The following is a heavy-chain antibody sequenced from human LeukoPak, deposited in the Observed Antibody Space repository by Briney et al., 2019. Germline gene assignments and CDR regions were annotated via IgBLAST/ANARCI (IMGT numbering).Heavy chain of an antibody. CDR2: IYYSGST. CDR1: GGSISSGDYY. V-gene: IGHV4-30-4*02. J-gene: IGHJ6*02. D-gene: IGHD2-15*01. CDR3: ARGAGCSGGSCYSFSYYYYGMDV. Sequence: SETLSLTCTVSGGSISSGDYYWSWIRQPPGKGLEWIGYIYYSGSTYYNPSLKSRVTISVDTSKNQFSLKLSSVTAADTAVYYCARGAGCSGGSCYSFSYYYYGMDVWGQGTTVTVSS.